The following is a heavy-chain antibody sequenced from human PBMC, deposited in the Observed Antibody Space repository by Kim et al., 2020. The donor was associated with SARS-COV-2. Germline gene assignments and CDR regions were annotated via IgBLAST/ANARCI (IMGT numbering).Heavy chain of an antibody. CDR3: AREFDSGRDFYGMDV. J-gene: IGHJ6*02. V-gene: IGHV3-7*01. D-gene: IGHD3-10*01. Sequence: DYVKGRFTISRDNAKNSLYLQMNSLRAEDTAVYYCAREFDSGRDFYGMDVWGQGTTVTVSS.